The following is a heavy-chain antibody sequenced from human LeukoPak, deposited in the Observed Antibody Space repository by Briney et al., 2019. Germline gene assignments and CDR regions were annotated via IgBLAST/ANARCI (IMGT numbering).Heavy chain of an antibody. V-gene: IGHV1-3*02. J-gene: IGHJ4*02. D-gene: IGHD6-13*01. Sequence: GESLKISCKGSGYTFTSYAMHWVRQAPGQRLEWMGWSNAGNGNTKYSQEFQGRVTITRDTSASTAYMELSSLRSEDMAVYYCARAAAGRFDYWGQGTLVTVSS. CDR2: SNAGNGNT. CDR3: ARAAAGRFDY. CDR1: GYTFTSYA.